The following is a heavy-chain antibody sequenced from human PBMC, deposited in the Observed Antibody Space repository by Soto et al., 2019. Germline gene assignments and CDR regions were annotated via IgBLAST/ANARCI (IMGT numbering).Heavy chain of an antibody. Sequence: GGSLRLSCSASGFTFSSYSIHWVRQAPGKGLEYVSAISSDGSSTYYADSVKGRFISSRDNSKNTLYLQMSSLRTEDTAVYYCVKFARGYIYGWGQGTVVTVSS. CDR1: GFTFSSYS. D-gene: IGHD5-18*01. V-gene: IGHV3-64D*08. CDR2: ISSDGSST. CDR3: VKFARGYIYG. J-gene: IGHJ4*02.